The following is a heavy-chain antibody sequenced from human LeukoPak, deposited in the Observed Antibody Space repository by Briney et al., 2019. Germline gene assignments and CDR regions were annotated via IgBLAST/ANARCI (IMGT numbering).Heavy chain of an antibody. CDR3: ARGLVLWFGELLDY. V-gene: IGHV3-7*03. J-gene: IGHJ4*02. CDR1: GFTFSSYW. CDR2: IKQDGSEK. Sequence: GGSLRLSCAASGFTFSSYWMSWVRQAPGKGLEWVANIKQDGSEKYYVGSVKGRFTISRDNAKNSLYLQMNSLRAEDTAVYYCARGLVLWFGELLDYWGQGTLVTVPS. D-gene: IGHD3-10*01.